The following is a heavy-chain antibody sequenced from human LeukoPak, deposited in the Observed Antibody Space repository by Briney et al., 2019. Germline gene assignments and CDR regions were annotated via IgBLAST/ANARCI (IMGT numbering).Heavy chain of an antibody. D-gene: IGHD1-1*01. J-gene: IGHJ4*02. CDR2: ISASGGST. Sequence: GGSLRLSCAASGFTFSSSAMSWVRQVPGKGLEWVSGISASGGSTSYADSVRGRFTISRDNSKNTLYVQMNSLRAEDTAVYYCVRQQTSHGNFDYWGQGTLVTVSS. CDR1: GFTFSSSA. V-gene: IGHV3-23*01. CDR3: VRQQTSHGNFDY.